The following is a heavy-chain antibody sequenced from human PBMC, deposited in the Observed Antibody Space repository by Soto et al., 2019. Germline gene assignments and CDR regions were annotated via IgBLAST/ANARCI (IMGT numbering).Heavy chain of an antibody. V-gene: IGHV3-21*01. J-gene: IGHJ3*02. CDR3: ARVTRTYAFDI. Sequence: GGSLRLSCAASGFTFSSYSMNRVRQAPGKGLEWVSFISSSSSYIYYADSVKGRFTISRDNAKNSLYLQMNSLRAEDTAVYYCARVTRTYAFDIWGQGTMVTVSS. D-gene: IGHD1-20*01. CDR2: ISSSSSYI. CDR1: GFTFSSYS.